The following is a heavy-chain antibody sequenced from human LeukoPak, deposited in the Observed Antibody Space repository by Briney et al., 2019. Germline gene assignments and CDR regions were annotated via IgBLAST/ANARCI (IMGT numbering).Heavy chain of an antibody. CDR1: GYTFTGYH. V-gene: IGHV1-2*06. J-gene: IGHJ4*02. Sequence: ASVKVSCKASGYTFTGYHIHRVRQAPGQGLEWMGRINPYSGDTNFAQKFQGRVTMTRDTSITTAYMDLSSLTPDDTAVYFCARDQGSITRSWYTGYWGQGTQVTVSS. CDR3: ARDQGSITRSWYTGY. CDR2: INPYSGDT. D-gene: IGHD6-13*01.